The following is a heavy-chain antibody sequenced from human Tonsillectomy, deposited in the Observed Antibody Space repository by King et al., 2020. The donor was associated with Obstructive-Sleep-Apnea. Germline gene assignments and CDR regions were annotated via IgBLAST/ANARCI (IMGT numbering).Heavy chain of an antibody. CDR1: GGSISSSSYY. CDR2: IYYSGST. J-gene: IGHJ4*02. CDR3: ARIYGYSYGQIDY. Sequence: QMHLQDSGPGLVKPSETLSLTCTVSGGSISSSSYYWGWIRQPPGKGLEWIGSIYYSGSTYYNPSLQSRVTISVDTSKNQFSLKLSSVTAADTALYYCARIYGYSYGQIDYWGQGTLVTVSS. D-gene: IGHD5-18*01. V-gene: IGHV4-39*01.